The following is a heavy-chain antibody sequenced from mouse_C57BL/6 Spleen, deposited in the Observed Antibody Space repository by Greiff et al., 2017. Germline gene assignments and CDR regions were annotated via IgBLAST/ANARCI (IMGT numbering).Heavy chain of an antibody. CDR1: GFNIKDDY. CDR3: TTGDGYYVYAMDY. CDR2: IDPENGDT. Sequence: EVQLQQSGAELVRPGASVKLSCTASGFNIKDDYMHWVKQRPEQGLEWIGWIDPENGDTEYASKFQGKATITADTSSNTAYLQLSSLTSEDTAVYYCTTGDGYYVYAMDYWGQGTSVTVSS. D-gene: IGHD2-3*01. V-gene: IGHV14-4*01. J-gene: IGHJ4*01.